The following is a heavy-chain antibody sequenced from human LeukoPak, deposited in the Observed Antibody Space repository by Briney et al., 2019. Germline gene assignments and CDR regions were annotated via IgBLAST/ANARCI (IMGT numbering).Heavy chain of an antibody. D-gene: IGHD3-3*01. CDR1: GYTFTGYY. CDR3: ARELRFLEWLPPYYFDY. J-gene: IGHJ4*02. Sequence: ASVKVSCKASGYTFTGYYMHWVRQAPGQGLEWMGWINPNSGGTNYAQKFQGRVTMTRDTSISTAYMELSRLRSDDTAVYYCARELRFLEWLPPYYFDYWGQGTLVTVSS. V-gene: IGHV1-2*02. CDR2: INPNSGGT.